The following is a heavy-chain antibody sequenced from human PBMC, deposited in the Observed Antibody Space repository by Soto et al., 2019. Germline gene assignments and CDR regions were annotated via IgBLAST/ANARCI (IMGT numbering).Heavy chain of an antibody. J-gene: IGHJ6*02. CDR1: GYTLTELS. V-gene: IGHV1-24*01. CDR3: ATLGIVGAWRGRTRDYYYGMDV. CDR2: FDPEDGET. Sequence: AASVKVSCKVSGYTLTELSMHWVRQAPGKGLEWMGGFDPEDGETIYAQKFQGRVTMTEDTSTDTAYMELSSLRSEDTAVYYCATLGIVGAWRGRTRDYYYGMDVWGQGTTVTVSS. D-gene: IGHD1-26*01.